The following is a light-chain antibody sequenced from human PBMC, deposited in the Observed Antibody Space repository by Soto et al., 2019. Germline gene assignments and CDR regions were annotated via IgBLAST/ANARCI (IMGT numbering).Light chain of an antibody. CDR2: EVS. Sequence: QSALTQPASVSGSPGQSITISCTGTSSDVGGYNYVSWYQQHPGKAPKLMIYEVSNRPAGVSNRFSGSKSGITASLTIAGLQAEDEADYYCSSYTSGITRVFGGGTTLTV. CDR3: SSYTSGITRV. V-gene: IGLV2-14*01. J-gene: IGLJ3*02. CDR1: SSDVGGYNY.